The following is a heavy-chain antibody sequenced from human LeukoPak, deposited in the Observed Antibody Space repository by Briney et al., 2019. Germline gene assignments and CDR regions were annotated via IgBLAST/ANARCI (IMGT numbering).Heavy chain of an antibody. CDR3: ARVLHKRNYDSSVYYGY. CDR2: IKQDRSEK. Sequence: GGSLRLSCAASGFTFSNNWMSWVRQAPGKGLEWVANIKQDRSEKYYVDSVKGRFTISRDNAKNSLYLQMNSLRAEDTAVYYCARVLHKRNYDSSVYYGYWGQGTLVTVSS. D-gene: IGHD3-22*01. CDR1: GFTFSNNW. J-gene: IGHJ4*02. V-gene: IGHV3-7*04.